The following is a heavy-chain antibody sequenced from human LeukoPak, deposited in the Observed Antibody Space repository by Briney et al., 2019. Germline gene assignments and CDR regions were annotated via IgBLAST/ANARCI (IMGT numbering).Heavy chain of an antibody. CDR3: VKLRGIYLGFYS. CDR1: GYTFRRYA. CDR2: ISGSGSYS. V-gene: IGHV3-23*01. J-gene: IGHJ4*02. D-gene: IGHD1-26*01. Sequence: GGSLRLSCAASGYTFRRYAMRWVRQAPGKGVEWVLAISGSGSYSYYAVSVKCRFTSSRDNSKNTLSLQMDSLRAEDTAVYYCVKLRGIYLGFYSWGRGTLVSVSS.